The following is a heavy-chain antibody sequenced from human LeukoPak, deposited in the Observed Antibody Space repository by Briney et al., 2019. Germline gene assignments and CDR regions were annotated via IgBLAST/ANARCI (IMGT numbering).Heavy chain of an antibody. J-gene: IGHJ3*02. CDR2: IYNSGST. CDR3: ACLTTADAFDI. V-gene: IGHV4-4*07. D-gene: IGHD3-22*01. Sequence: SETLSLTCTVSGGSISNYYWSWIRQPAGKGLEWIGRIYNSGSTNYNPSLKSRVTMSVDTSKNQFSLKLSSVTAADTAVYYCACLTTADAFDIWGQGTMVTVSS. CDR1: GGSISNYY.